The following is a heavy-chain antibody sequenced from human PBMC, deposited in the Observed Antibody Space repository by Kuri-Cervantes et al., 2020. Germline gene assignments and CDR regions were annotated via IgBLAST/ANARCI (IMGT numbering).Heavy chain of an antibody. Sequence: GSLILSCAASGFTFSSYGMHWVRQAPGKGLEWIGTISYTGSTYYNASLKSRVTISVDTSRNQFFLKLSSVTAADTAVYYCARSSGVIQYYGMDVWGQGTTVTVSS. CDR3: ARSSGVIQYYGMDV. J-gene: IGHJ6*02. CDR1: GFTFSSYG. V-gene: IGHV4-39*07. D-gene: IGHD3-10*01. CDR2: ISYTGST.